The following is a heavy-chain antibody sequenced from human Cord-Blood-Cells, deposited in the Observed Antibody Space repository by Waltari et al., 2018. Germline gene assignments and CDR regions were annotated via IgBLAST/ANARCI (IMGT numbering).Heavy chain of an antibody. V-gene: IGHV1-69*06. J-gene: IGHJ4*02. Sequence: QVQLVQSGAEVKKPGSSVKVSCKASGGTFSSYPISWVRRAPGPGLEWMGGIIPIFGTANYAQKFQGRVTITADKSTSTAYMELSSLRSEDTAVYYCARVSRDYYDSSGYYYFDYWGQGTLVTVSS. CDR1: GGTFSSYP. CDR2: IIPIFGTA. CDR3: ARVSRDYYDSSGYYYFDY. D-gene: IGHD3-22*01.